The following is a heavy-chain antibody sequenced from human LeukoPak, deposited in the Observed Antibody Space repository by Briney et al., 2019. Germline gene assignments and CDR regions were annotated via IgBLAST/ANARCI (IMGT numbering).Heavy chain of an antibody. CDR3: AKDGSYYNFDS. Sequence: GGSLRLSCAASGFTFSSYGMNWVRQAPGKGLEWVSSISSSSSYIYYADSVKGRFTISRDNSNNTLYLQMNSLRAEDTALYYCAKDGSYYNFDSWGQGTLVTVSS. CDR1: GFTFSSYG. J-gene: IGHJ4*02. CDR2: ISSSSSYI. D-gene: IGHD1-26*01. V-gene: IGHV3-21*04.